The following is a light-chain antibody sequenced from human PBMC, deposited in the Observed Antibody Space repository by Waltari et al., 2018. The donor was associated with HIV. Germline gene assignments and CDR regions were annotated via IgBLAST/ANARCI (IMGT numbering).Light chain of an antibody. CDR3: QTTDTNGVVV. CDR1: GFPSRY. V-gene: IGLV3-25*03. J-gene: IGLJ2*01. Sequence: SSALTQTPSVSVSPGQTATITCSGEGFPSRYAHWYHQRAGPAPFLVIYQDHKRPSGISDRFSGSSSGTVVTLTSNGVQTEDEGDYYCQTTDTNGVVVFGGGTKLTVL. CDR2: QDH.